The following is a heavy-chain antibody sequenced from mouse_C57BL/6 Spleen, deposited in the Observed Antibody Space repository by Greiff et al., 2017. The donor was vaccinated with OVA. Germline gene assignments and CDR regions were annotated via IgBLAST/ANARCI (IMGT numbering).Heavy chain of an antibody. Sequence: VQLQQSGPELVKPGASVKLSCKASGYTFTSYDINWVKQRPGQGLEWIGWIYPRDGSTKYNEKFKGKATLTVDTSSSTSYMELHSLTSEDSAVYFCARPHGSSYGGFAYWGQGTLVTVSA. D-gene: IGHD1-1*01. CDR3: ARPHGSSYGGFAY. V-gene: IGHV1-85*01. CDR1: GYTFTSYD. J-gene: IGHJ3*01. CDR2: IYPRDGST.